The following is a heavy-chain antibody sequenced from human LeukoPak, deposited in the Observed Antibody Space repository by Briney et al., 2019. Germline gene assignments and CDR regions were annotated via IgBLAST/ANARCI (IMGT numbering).Heavy chain of an antibody. J-gene: IGHJ4*02. CDR1: GGSISSGDYY. V-gene: IGHV4-30-4*01. CDR3: ARHSGYAYYFDY. CDR2: IYCSGST. D-gene: IGHD5-12*01. Sequence: PSGTLSLTCTVSGGSISSGDYYWSWIRQPPGKGLEWIGYIYCSGSTYYNPSLKSRVTISVDTSKNQFSLKLSSVTAADTAVYYCARHSGYAYYFDYWGQGTLVTVSS.